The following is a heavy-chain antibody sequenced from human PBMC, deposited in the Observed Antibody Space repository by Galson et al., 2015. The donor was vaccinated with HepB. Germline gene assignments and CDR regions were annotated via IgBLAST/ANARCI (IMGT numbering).Heavy chain of an antibody. CDR1: GFSLRSYV. V-gene: IGHV3-30*02. CDR3: AKGPTVGCSGGNCYFDS. CDR2: IRNDGSKK. J-gene: IGHJ4*02. D-gene: IGHD2-15*01. Sequence: SLRLSCAASGFSLRSYVMHWVRQAPGKGLEWVAFIRNDGSKKFYADSMKGRFTISRDNSKNTLSLQMNSLRPEDTAVYYCAKGPTVGCSGGNCYFDSWGQGTLVTVSS.